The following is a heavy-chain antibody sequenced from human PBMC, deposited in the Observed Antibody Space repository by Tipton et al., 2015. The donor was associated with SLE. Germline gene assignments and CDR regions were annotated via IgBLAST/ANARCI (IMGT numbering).Heavy chain of an antibody. CDR3: ARGVAERLGLDF. CDR2: MYISGNT. Sequence: TLSLTCIVSGGSISSYYWSWIRQPAGKGLEWIGRMYISGNTNYNPSLKSRVTMSVDTSKSQFSLRLRSETAADTAVYFCARGVAERLGLDFWGQGSLVTVSS. J-gene: IGHJ4*02. V-gene: IGHV4-4*07. CDR1: GGSISSYY. D-gene: IGHD6-19*01.